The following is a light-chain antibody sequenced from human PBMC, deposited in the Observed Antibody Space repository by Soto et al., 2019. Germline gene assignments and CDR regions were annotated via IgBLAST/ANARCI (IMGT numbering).Light chain of an antibody. V-gene: IGKV3-20*01. CDR2: GAS. CDR1: QSVTSY. J-gene: IGKJ1*01. CDR3: QQYGSSPWT. Sequence: EIVLTQSPDTLALSPGERATLSCRASQSVTSYLAWYQQKPGQPPRLLIYGASSRATGIPDRFSGSGFGTDFTLTISRLEPEDFAVYYCQQYGSSPWTFGQGTKVEIK.